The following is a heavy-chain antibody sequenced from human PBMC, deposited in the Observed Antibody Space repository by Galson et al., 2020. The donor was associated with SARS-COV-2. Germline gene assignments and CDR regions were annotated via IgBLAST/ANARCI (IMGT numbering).Heavy chain of an antibody. V-gene: IGHV5-51*01. D-gene: IGHD4-17*01. CDR2: IYPGDSDT. J-gene: IGHJ1*01. CDR1: GYSFTSYW. CDR3: ARQINYGGNPIEYFQH. Sequence: GESLKISCKGSGYSFTSYWFGWVRQMPGKGLEWMGIIYPGDSDTRYSPSFQGQVTISADKSISTAYLQWSSLKASDTAMYYCARQINYGGNPIEYFQHWGQGTLVTVSS.